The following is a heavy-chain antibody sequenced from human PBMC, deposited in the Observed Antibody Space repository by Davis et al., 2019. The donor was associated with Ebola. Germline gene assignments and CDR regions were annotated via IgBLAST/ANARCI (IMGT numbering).Heavy chain of an antibody. D-gene: IGHD2-2*01. Sequence: GESLKISCQGSGYSFTSYWIGWVRQMPGKGLEWMGIIYPGDSDTRYSPSFQGQVTISADKSISTAYLQWSSLKASDTAMYYCARRGYCSSTSCHQGDWFDPWGQGTLVTISS. CDR2: IYPGDSDT. CDR3: ARRGYCSSTSCHQGDWFDP. V-gene: IGHV5-51*01. CDR1: GYSFTSYW. J-gene: IGHJ5*02.